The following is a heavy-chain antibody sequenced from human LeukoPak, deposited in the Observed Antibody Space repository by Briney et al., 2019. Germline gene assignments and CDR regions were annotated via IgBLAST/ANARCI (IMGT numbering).Heavy chain of an antibody. CDR3: ACGSYCSPHAFDL. J-gene: IGHJ3*01. CDR2: IYYSGST. Sequence: SETLSLTCTVSGGSISSYYWSWIRQPPGKGLEWIGYIYYSGSTNYNTSLKSRVTISVDTSKNQFSLKLRSVTAAETAVYNCACGSYCSPHAFDLWRQETIVTVSS. V-gene: IGHV4-59*01. CDR1: GGSISSYY. D-gene: IGHD1-26*01.